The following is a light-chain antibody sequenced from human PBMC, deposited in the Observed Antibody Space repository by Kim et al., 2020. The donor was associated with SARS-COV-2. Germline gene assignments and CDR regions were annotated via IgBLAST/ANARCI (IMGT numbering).Light chain of an antibody. V-gene: IGKV2-30*01. CDR3: MQGTHWRWT. CDR2: KVS. CDR1: QSLVYSDGNTY. Sequence: DVVMTQSPLSLPVTLGQPASISCRSSQSLVYSDGNTYLNWFQQRPGQSPRRLIYKVSNRDSGVPDRFSGSGSGTDFTLKISRVEAEYVGVYYCMQGTHWRWTFGQGTKVDIK. J-gene: IGKJ1*01.